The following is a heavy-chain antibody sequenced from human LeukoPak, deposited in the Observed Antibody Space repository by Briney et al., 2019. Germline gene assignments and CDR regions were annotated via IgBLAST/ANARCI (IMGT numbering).Heavy chain of an antibody. Sequence: PGGSLRLSCAASGFTFSSYSINWVRRAPGKGLEWVSYISSSGSTRYYADSVKGRFTISRDNAKNSLHLQMNSLRAEDTAVYYCARDPFRDYDSSGYFDFWGQGTPVTVSS. CDR1: GFTFSSYS. D-gene: IGHD3-22*01. CDR3: ARDPFRDYDSSGYFDF. CDR2: ISSSGSTR. V-gene: IGHV3-48*04. J-gene: IGHJ4*02.